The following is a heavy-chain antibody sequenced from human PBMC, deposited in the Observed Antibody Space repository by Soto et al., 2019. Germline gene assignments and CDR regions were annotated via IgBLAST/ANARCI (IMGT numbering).Heavy chain of an antibody. J-gene: IGHJ5*02. CDR1: GVTVSSSF. V-gene: IGHV3-66*01. CDR2: ISRDGRT. Sequence: EVQLVESGGGLVQPGGSLRLSCAASGVTVSSSFMSWVRQAPGKGLEWVSVISRDGRTYHADSVKGRFSISRDNSKNTLYLQMNSLRVEDTAVYYCARAAEYCSDGSCYGLRFDPWGQGTLVTVSS. D-gene: IGHD2-15*01. CDR3: ARAAEYCSDGSCYGLRFDP.